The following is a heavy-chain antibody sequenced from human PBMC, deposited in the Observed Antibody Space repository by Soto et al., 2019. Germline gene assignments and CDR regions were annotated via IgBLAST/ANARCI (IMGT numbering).Heavy chain of an antibody. CDR3: ARDRVTELTTGYYYGMDV. J-gene: IGHJ6*02. D-gene: IGHD1-7*01. CDR1: GGSISSGDYY. CDR2: IYYSGST. Sequence: PSETLSLTCTVSGGSISSGDYYWSWIRQPPGKGLEWIGYIYYSGSTYYNPSLKSRVTISVDTSKNQFSLKLSSVTAADTAVYYCARDRVTELTTGYYYGMDVWGQGTTVTVSS. V-gene: IGHV4-30-4*01.